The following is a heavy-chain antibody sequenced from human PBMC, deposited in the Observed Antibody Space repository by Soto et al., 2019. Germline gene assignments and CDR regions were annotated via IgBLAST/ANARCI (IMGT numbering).Heavy chain of an antibody. V-gene: IGHV3-30*18. CDR1: GFTFSSYG. CDR2: ISYDGSNK. J-gene: IGHJ6*02. CDR3: AKGRGYRLWDGMDV. Sequence: QVQLVESGGGVVQPGRSLRLSCAASGFTFSSYGMHWVRQAPGKGLEWVAVISYDGSNKYYADSVKGRFTFSRDNSKNTLYLQMNSLRAEDTAVYYCAKGRGYRLWDGMDVWGQGTTVTVSS. D-gene: IGHD5-18*01.